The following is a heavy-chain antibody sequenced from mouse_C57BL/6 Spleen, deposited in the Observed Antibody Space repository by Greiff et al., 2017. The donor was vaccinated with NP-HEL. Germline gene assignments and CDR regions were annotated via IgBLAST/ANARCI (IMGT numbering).Heavy chain of an antibody. J-gene: IGHJ2*01. CDR2: ISSGGSYT. CDR3: ARHGYGSSLFDY. V-gene: IGHV5-6*02. Sequence: EVKLVESGGDLVKPGGSLKLSCAASGFTFSSYGMSWVRQTPDKRLEWVATISSGGSYTYYPDSVKGRFTISRDNAKNTLYLQMSSLKSEDTAMYYCARHGYGSSLFDYWGQGTTLTVSS. CDR1: GFTFSSYG. D-gene: IGHD1-1*01.